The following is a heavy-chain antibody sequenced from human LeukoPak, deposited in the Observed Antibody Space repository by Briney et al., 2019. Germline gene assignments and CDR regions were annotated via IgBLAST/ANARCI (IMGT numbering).Heavy chain of an antibody. CDR1: GGSISSSNW. V-gene: IGHV4-4*02. Sequence: SGTLSLTCAVSGGSISSSNWWSWVRPPPGKGLEWTGEIYHSGSTNYNPSLKSRVTIAVDTSQNQFSLKLSSVTAADTAVYYCARRTVTTGSDAFDIWGQGTMVTVSS. J-gene: IGHJ3*02. CDR2: IYHSGST. CDR3: ARRTVTTGSDAFDI. D-gene: IGHD4-17*01.